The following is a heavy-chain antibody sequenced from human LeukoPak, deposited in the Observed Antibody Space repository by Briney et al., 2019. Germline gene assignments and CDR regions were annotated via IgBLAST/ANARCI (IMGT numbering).Heavy chain of an antibody. J-gene: IGHJ6*02. CDR1: GFTFSSYG. Sequence: GGSLRLSCAASGFTFSSYGMHWVRQAPGKGLEWVAVIWYDGSNKYYADSVKGRFTISRDNSKNTLYLQMNSLRAEDTAVYYCAKDGDSSSWTNYYYYGMDVWGQGTTVTVSS. CDR3: AKDGDSSSWTNYYYYGMDV. CDR2: IWYDGSNK. D-gene: IGHD6-13*01. V-gene: IGHV3-30*02.